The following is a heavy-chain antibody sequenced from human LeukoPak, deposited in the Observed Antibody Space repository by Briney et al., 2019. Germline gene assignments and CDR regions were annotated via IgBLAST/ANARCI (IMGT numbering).Heavy chain of an antibody. Sequence: PSETLSLTCTVSGGSISRYYWSWIRQPPGKGLEWIGYIYHSGSTNYNPSLKSRVTISVDTSKNQFSLRLYSVTPADTAVYYCARGEVAPNWFDPWGQGILVTVSS. CDR3: ARGEVAPNWFDP. J-gene: IGHJ5*02. V-gene: IGHV4-59*01. D-gene: IGHD5-12*01. CDR2: IYHSGST. CDR1: GGSISRYY.